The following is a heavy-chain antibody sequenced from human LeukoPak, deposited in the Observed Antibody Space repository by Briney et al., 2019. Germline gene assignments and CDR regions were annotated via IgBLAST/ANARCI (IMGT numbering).Heavy chain of an antibody. V-gene: IGHV3-48*01. CDR3: ARDDLGKGGSNDC. CDR2: ISSSGTI. J-gene: IGHJ4*02. D-gene: IGHD3/OR15-3a*01. Sequence: GGSLRLSCAASGLTISSYSMNWVRQAPGKGLQWVSYISSSGTIYYADSVKGRFTISRDNAKNSLYLQMNSLRVEDTAVYYCARDDLGKGGSNDCWGQGTLVTVSS. CDR1: GLTISSYS.